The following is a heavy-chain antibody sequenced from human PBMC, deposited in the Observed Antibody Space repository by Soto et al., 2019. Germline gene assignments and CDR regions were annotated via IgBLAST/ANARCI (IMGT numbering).Heavy chain of an antibody. CDR3: ARDGYSHVFDY. D-gene: IGHD5-18*01. CDR2: INPSGGST. V-gene: IGHV1-46*01. Sequence: QVQLVQSGAEVKKPGASVKVSCKASGYTFTSYYMHWVRQAPGQGLEWMGIINPSGGSTSDAQKFQGRVTMTRDTSTSTVYVELSSLRSEDTAVYYCARDGYSHVFDYWGQGTLVTVSS. CDR1: GYTFTSYY. J-gene: IGHJ4*02.